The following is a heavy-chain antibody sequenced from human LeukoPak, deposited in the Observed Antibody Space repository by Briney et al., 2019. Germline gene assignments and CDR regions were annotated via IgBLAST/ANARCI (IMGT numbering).Heavy chain of an antibody. J-gene: IGHJ3*02. CDR1: GYTFTSYG. CDR3: ARVQAGGVAFDI. V-gene: IGHV1-18*01. D-gene: IGHD3-16*01. Sequence: ASVTVSCKASGYTFTSYGISWVRQAPGQGLEWMGWISAYNGNTNYAQKLQGRVTMTTDTSTSTAYMELRSLRSDDTAVYYCARVQAGGVAFDIWGQGTMVTVSS. CDR2: ISAYNGNT.